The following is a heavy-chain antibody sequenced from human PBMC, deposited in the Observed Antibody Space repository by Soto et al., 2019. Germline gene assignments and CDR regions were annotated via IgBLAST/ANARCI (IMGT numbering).Heavy chain of an antibody. CDR2: IYYSGST. Sequence: SETLSLTCTVSGGSISSYYWIWIRQPPGKGLEWIGYIYYSGSTNYNPSLKSRVTISVDTSKNQFSLKLSSVTAADTAVYYCARDMGSYGDYGFDYWGQGTLVTVSS. V-gene: IGHV4-59*01. D-gene: IGHD4-17*01. J-gene: IGHJ4*02. CDR3: ARDMGSYGDYGFDY. CDR1: GGSISSYY.